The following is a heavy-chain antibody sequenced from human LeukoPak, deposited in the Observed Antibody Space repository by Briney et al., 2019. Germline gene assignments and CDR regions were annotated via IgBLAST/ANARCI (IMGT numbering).Heavy chain of an antibody. Sequence: SETLSLTCTVSGGSISSSSYYWGWIRQPPGKGLEWIGSIYYSGSTYYNPSLKSRVTISVDTSKNQFSLKLSSVTAADTAVYYCARGAIGAAAAGTGSDYWGQGTLVTVSS. V-gene: IGHV4-39*07. CDR1: GGSISSSSYY. CDR2: IYYSGST. CDR3: ARGAIGAAAAGTGSDY. D-gene: IGHD6-13*01. J-gene: IGHJ4*02.